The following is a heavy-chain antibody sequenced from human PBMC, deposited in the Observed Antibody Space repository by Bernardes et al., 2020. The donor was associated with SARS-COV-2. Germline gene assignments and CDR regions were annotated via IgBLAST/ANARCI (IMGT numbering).Heavy chain of an antibody. D-gene: IGHD1-26*01. V-gene: IGHV4-59*01. Sequence: SETLSLTCTVSGGSLSSYYWSWIRQAPGKGLEWLGYIYFISGSTSYNPSLKSRITISADRSKNQVSLKLSSATAADTAVYYCAREGQIVGATVRPLGFDHWGRGTRVTVS. CDR3: AREGQIVGATVRPLGFDH. CDR2: IYFISGST. CDR1: GGSLSSYY. J-gene: IGHJ4*02.